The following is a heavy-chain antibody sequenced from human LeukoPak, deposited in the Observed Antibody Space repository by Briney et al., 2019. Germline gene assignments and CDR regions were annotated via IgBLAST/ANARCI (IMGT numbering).Heavy chain of an antibody. CDR2: IIPILGIA. Sequence: GASVKVSCKASGGTFSSYTISWVRQAPGQGLEWMGRIIPILGIANYAQKFQGRVTITADKSTSTAYMELSSLRSEDTAVYYCLYGSGLAPYGMAVWAQGTTVTVSS. D-gene: IGHD6-19*01. CDR1: GGTFSSYT. V-gene: IGHV1-69*02. J-gene: IGHJ6*02. CDR3: LYGSGLAPYGMAV.